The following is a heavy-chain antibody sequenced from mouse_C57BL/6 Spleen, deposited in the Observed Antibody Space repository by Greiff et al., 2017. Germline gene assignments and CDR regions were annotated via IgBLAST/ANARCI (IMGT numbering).Heavy chain of an antibody. V-gene: IGHV5-17*01. CDR2: SSSGSSTI. Sequence: VQLKESGGGLVKPGGSLKLSCAASGFTFSDYGMHWVRQAPEKGLEWVAYSSSGSSTIYYADTVKGRFTISRDNAKNTLFLQMTSLRSEDTAMYYCARPGSNYNYYAMDYWGQGTSVTVSS. CDR3: ARPGSNYNYYAMDY. D-gene: IGHD2-5*01. CDR1: GFTFSDYG. J-gene: IGHJ4*01.